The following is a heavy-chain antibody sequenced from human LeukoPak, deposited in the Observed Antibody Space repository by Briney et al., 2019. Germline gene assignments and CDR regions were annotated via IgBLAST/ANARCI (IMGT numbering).Heavy chain of an antibody. CDR1: GFTFSSYA. Sequence: GGSLRLSCAASGFTFSSYAMHWVRQAPGKGLEWVAVISYDGSNKYYADSVKGRFTISRDNSKNTLYLQMNSLRAEDTAVYYCARPALWRYYGSGSYFYWGQGTLVTVSS. CDR3: ARPALWRYYGSGSYFY. V-gene: IGHV3-30-3*01. J-gene: IGHJ4*02. D-gene: IGHD3-10*01. CDR2: ISYDGSNK.